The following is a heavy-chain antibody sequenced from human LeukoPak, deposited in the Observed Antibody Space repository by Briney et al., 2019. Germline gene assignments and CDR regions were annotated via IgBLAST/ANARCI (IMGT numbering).Heavy chain of an antibody. CDR2: IWNDGSNK. D-gene: IGHD4-11*01. CDR3: ARPYSNYGWFDP. V-gene: IGHV3-33*01. CDR1: GFRFSSYG. J-gene: IGHJ5*02. Sequence: GRSLRLSCAASGFRFSSYGMHWVRQAPGKGLEWVAVIWNDGSNKCYADSVKGRFTISKDNSKNTVYLQMNSLRAEDTAVYYCARPYSNYGWFDPWGQGTLVTVSS.